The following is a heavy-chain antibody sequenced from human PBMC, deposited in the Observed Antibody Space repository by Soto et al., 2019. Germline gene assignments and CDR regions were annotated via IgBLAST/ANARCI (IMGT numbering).Heavy chain of an antibody. CDR2: IPSRGRP. Sequence: PSETLSLTCTVSGASIAGGSYYWSLVLKPPGKGLEWLGYIPSRGRPFYNPSLTIRGTISADSSKNQISLQVTSVTAADTAVYYCVRDQYSGYDFALGGQGNLVTVSS. V-gene: IGHV4-30-4*01. CDR3: VRDQYSGYDFAL. J-gene: IGHJ5*02. CDR1: GASIAGGSYY. D-gene: IGHD5-12*01.